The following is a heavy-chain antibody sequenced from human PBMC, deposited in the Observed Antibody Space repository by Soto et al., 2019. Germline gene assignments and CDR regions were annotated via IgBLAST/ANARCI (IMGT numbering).Heavy chain of an antibody. Sequence: EVQLVESGGGLVQPGRSLRLSCEAFGFTFDDYAMHWVRQAPGKGLEWVSAISWNSDKMDHADSVKGRFTISRDNAKSSLYLQMNSVRGDDTALYFCARVPDYGDQRPFEQWGRGTLVTVSS. V-gene: IGHV3-9*01. CDR3: ARVPDYGDQRPFEQ. CDR1: GFTFDDYA. D-gene: IGHD4-17*01. J-gene: IGHJ4*02. CDR2: ISWNSDKM.